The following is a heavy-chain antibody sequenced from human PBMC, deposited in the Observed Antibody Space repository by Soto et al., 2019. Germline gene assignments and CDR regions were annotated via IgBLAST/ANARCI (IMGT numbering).Heavy chain of an antibody. V-gene: IGHV3-21*01. CDR3: ARDPSIAARDAFDI. J-gene: IGHJ3*02. CDR2: ISSSSSYI. Sequence: GGSLRLSCAASGFTFSSYSMNWVRQAPGKGLEWVSSISSSSSYIYYADSVKGRFTISRDNAKNSLYLQMNSLRAEDTAVYSCARDPSIAARDAFDIWGQGTMVTVSS. CDR1: GFTFSSYS. D-gene: IGHD6-6*01.